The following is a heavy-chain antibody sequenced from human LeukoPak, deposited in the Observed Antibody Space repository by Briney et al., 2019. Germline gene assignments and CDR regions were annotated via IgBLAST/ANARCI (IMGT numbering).Heavy chain of an antibody. V-gene: IGHV4-59*12. Sequence: SETLSLTCAVYGGSFSGYYWSWIRQPPGKGLEWIGYIYYSGSTNYNPSLKSRVTISVDTSKNQFSLKLSSVTAADTAVYYCARGKSYYGSGSYYQNQNWFDPWGQGTLVTVSS. CDR2: IYYSGST. J-gene: IGHJ5*02. D-gene: IGHD3-10*01. CDR3: ARGKSYYGSGSYYQNQNWFDP. CDR1: GGSFSGYY.